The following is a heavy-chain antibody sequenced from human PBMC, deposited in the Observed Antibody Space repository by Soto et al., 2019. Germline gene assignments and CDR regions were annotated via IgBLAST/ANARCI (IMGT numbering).Heavy chain of an antibody. V-gene: IGHV1-2*02. CDR3: ARSFSSRYFYNKYAMDV. CDR2: INPTGGGT. J-gene: IGHJ6*02. D-gene: IGHD3-22*01. CDR1: GYTFTDYY. Sequence: ASVKVSCKASGYTFTDYYIHWLRQSPGQGLEWMGWINPTGGGTNYAQKFRGRVTMTRDTSTSTAYLELSRLTSDDTAVFYCARSFSSRYFYNKYAMDVWGQGTTVTVSS.